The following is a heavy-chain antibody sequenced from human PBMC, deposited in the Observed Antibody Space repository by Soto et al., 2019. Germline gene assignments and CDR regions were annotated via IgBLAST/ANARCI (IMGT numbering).Heavy chain of an antibody. J-gene: IGHJ4*02. D-gene: IGHD1-7*01. CDR1: GYTFTSYY. V-gene: IGHV1-46*01. Sequence: ASVKVSCKASGYTFTSYYMHWVRQAPGQGLEWMGIINPSGGSTSYAQKFQGRVTMTSDTPTSTVYMELSSLRSEDTAVYYCSRDCGTGTARIYYWGQGTLVTVSA. CDR3: SRDCGTGTARIYY. CDR2: INPSGGST.